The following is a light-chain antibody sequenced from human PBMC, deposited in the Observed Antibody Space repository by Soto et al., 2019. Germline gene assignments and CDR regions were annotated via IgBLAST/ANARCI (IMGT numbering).Light chain of an antibody. CDR3: QQYNNWPPSII. CDR2: GAS. V-gene: IGKV3-15*01. CDR1: HSVSSN. J-gene: IGKJ5*01. Sequence: EIVLTQSPGTLSLSPGERATLSCRASHSVSSNLAWYQQKPGQAPRLLIYGASTRATDTPVRFRGSGSGTEFTLTISSLQSEDLGVYYCQQYNNWPPSIIFGQGTRLEI.